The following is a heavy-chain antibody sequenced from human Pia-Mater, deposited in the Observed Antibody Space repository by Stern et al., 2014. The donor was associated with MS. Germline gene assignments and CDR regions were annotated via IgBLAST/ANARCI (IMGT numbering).Heavy chain of an antibody. Sequence: QVQLVESGPGLVKPSETLSLTCTVSGGSISSYYWSWIRQPPGKGLEWIGYIYYSGSTNYNPSLKSRVTISVDTSKNQFSLKLSSVTAADTAVYYCARGRYYLPDYWGQGTLVTVSS. CDR2: IYYSGST. CDR3: ARGRYYLPDY. V-gene: IGHV4-59*01. CDR1: GGSISSYY. J-gene: IGHJ4*02. D-gene: IGHD3-16*01.